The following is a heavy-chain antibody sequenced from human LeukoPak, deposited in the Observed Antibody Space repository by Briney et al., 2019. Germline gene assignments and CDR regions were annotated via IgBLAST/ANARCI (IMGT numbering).Heavy chain of an antibody. CDR3: ARLSYYDSSGYYKDYYYYYGMDV. V-gene: IGHV5-51*01. CDR2: IYPGDSDT. D-gene: IGHD3-22*01. Sequence: GESLKISCKGSGYSFTNYWIGWVRQTPGKGLEWMGIIYPGDSDTRYSPSFQGQVTISADKSISTAYLQWSSLKASDTAMYYCARLSYYDSSGYYKDYYYYYGMDVWGQGTTVTVSS. J-gene: IGHJ6*02. CDR1: GYSFTNYW.